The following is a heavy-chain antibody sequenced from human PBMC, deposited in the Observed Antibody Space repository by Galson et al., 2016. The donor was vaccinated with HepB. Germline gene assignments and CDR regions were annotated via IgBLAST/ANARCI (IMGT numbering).Heavy chain of an antibody. J-gene: IGHJ4*02. D-gene: IGHD2-21*02. CDR2: ISFGADIT. V-gene: IGHV3-23*01. CDR3: VRDTVGVMTSFDL. Sequence: SLRLSCAASGFTFGHHAMSWVRQTPGKGLEWVAAISFGADITFYANSVRGRFTISRDNSMNTMFLQMDSLRADDTAVYYCVRDTVGVMTSFDLWGQGTQVIVSS. CDR1: GFTFGHHA.